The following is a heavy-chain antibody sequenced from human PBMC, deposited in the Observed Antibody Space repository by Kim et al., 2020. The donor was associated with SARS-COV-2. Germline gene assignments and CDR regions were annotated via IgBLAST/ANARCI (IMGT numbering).Heavy chain of an antibody. V-gene: IGHV3-30*01. D-gene: IGHD1-1*01. Sequence: ASVKGRFTVSRDNPNNVMFLQLDSLRPEDTAVYYCAREGQSSGRAGTYDVWGRGTLVTASS. J-gene: IGHJ3*01. CDR3: AREGQSSGRAGTYDV.